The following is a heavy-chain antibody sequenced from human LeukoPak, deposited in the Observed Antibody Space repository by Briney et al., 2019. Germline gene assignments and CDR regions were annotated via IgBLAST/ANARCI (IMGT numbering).Heavy chain of an antibody. CDR3: ARGLWVYYYGMDV. V-gene: IGHV4-59*12. CDR2: IYYSGST. CDR1: GGSISSYY. D-gene: IGHD3-16*01. J-gene: IGHJ6*02. Sequence: PSETLSLTCTVSGGSISSYYWSWIRQPPGKGLEWIGYIYYSGSTNYNPSLKSRVTISVDTSKNQFSLKLSSVTAADTAVYYCARGLWVYYYGMDVWGQGTTVTVSS.